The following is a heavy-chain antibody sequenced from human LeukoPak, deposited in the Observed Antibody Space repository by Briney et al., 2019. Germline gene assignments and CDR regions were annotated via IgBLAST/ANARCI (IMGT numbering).Heavy chain of an antibody. V-gene: IGHV4-4*02. CDR2: IYHSGST. CDR3: ARTKLGGIAAAGWFDP. D-gene: IGHD6-13*01. CDR1: GGSISSSNW. J-gene: IGHJ5*02. Sequence: PSETLSLTCAVSGGSISSSNWWSWVRQPPGKGLEGIGEIYHSGSTNYNPSLKSRVTISVDKSKNQFSLKLSSVTAADTAVYYCARTKLGGIAAAGWFDPWGQGTLVTVSS.